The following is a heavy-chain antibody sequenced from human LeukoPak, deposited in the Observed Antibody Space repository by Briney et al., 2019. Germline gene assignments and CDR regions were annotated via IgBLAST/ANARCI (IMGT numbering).Heavy chain of an antibody. CDR1: GGSVRRDMSH. CDR3: ARNRGWYATDV. CDR2: VHYSGSA. J-gene: IGHJ6*02. D-gene: IGHD6-19*01. Sequence: PSETLSLTCSVSGGSVRRDMSHWGWIRQPPGRGLEWIGYVHYSGSANYNPSLESRVTMSLDHSKNQFSLDLTSVTSADTALYYCARNRGWYATDVWGQGAAVTVSS. V-gene: IGHV4-61*01.